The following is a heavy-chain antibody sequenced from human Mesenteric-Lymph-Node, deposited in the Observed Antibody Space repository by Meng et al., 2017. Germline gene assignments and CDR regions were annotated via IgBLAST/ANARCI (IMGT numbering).Heavy chain of an antibody. CDR2: IIPIFGTA. CDR1: GGTFSSYA. J-gene: IGHJ6*02. Sequence: SVKVSCKASGGTFSSYAISWVRQAPGQGLEWMGGIIPIFGTANYAQKFQGRVTITADKSTSTAYMELSSLRSEDTAVYYCAISSCGGSCYPLCYYGMDVWGQGTTVTVSS. CDR3: AISSCGGSCYPLCYYGMDV. D-gene: IGHD2-15*01. V-gene: IGHV1-69*06.